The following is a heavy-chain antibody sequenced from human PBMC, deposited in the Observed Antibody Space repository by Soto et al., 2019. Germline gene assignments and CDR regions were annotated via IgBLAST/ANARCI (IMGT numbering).Heavy chain of an antibody. CDR1: GFSFSTLA. J-gene: IGHJ4*02. CDR2: ITYNSDAT. D-gene: IGHD6-19*01. V-gene: IGHV3-23*01. CDR3: AKDATRTSGWYYFDY. Sequence: GGSLRLSCAASGFSFSTLAMGWVRQAPGKGLEWVSGITYNSDATHYTDSVKGRFTISRDNSKSMLYLQMNGLRDEDTAVYYCAKDATRTSGWYYFDYWGQGALVTVSS.